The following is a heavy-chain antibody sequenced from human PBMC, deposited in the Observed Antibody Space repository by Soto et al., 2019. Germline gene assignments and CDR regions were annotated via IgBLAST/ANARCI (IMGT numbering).Heavy chain of an antibody. J-gene: IGHJ4*02. V-gene: IGHV1-2*02. CDR2: INPNSGDT. D-gene: IGHD6-19*01. CDR3: ARAVAVPADFDY. Sequence: ASVKVSCKASGYTFTGYYMHWVRQAPGQGLEWMGWINPNSGDTNYAQKFQGRVTITRDTSASTAYMELSSLRSEDTAVYYCARAVAVPADFDYWGQGTLVTVSS. CDR1: GYTFTGYY.